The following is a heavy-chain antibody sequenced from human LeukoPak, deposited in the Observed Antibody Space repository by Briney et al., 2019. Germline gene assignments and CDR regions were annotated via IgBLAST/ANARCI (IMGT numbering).Heavy chain of an antibody. J-gene: IGHJ4*02. Sequence: ASVKVSCKVSGYTLTELSMHWVRQAPGKGLEWMGGFDPEDGETIYAQKFQGRVTMTEDTSTDTAYMELSSLRSEDTAVYYCATALFGPSGYYPYYFDYWAREPWSPSPQ. CDR2: FDPEDGET. CDR3: ATALFGPSGYYPYYFDY. D-gene: IGHD3-22*01. V-gene: IGHV1-24*01. CDR1: GYTLTELS.